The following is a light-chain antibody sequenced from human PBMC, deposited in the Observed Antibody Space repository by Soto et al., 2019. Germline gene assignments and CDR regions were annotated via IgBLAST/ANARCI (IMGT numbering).Light chain of an antibody. Sequence: QSVLTQPASVSGSPEQSITIYCSGTSSDVGAYNLVSWYQQHPGKAPRLIIYEGSKRPSGISHRFSGSKSDNTASLTISGLRAEDEAHYHCCSYAGSRTFVFGGGTKVTVL. CDR3: CSYAGSRTFV. CDR2: EGS. CDR1: SSDVGAYNL. J-gene: IGLJ3*02. V-gene: IGLV2-23*01.